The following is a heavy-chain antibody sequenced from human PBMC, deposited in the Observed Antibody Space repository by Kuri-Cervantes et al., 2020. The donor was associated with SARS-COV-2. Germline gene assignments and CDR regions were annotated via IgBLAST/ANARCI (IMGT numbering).Heavy chain of an antibody. Sequence: GSLRLSCTVSGDSITIYYWSWIRQSPGKGLEWIGYISETGGTNYNPSLKSRVTMSVDISKSQFSLKMNSVNAADTAVYYCARGTTPVYVSGPLWFHLDLWGQGTLVTVSS. J-gene: IGHJ5*02. CDR1: GDSITIYY. V-gene: IGHV4-59*01. CDR2: ISETGGT. CDR3: ARGTTPVYVSGPLWFHLDL. D-gene: IGHD3-10*01.